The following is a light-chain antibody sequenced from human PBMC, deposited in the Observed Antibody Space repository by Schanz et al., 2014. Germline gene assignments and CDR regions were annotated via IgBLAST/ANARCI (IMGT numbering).Light chain of an antibody. Sequence: EIVMTQSPATLSVSPGERATLSCRASQSVSSNLAWYQQKPGQAPRLLIYGASTRATGIPARFSGSGSGTDFTLTISRLEPEDFAVYYCQQYGSSPKNFGQGTKLEI. CDR2: GAS. CDR3: QQYGSSPKN. CDR1: QSVSSN. J-gene: IGKJ2*01. V-gene: IGKV3-15*01.